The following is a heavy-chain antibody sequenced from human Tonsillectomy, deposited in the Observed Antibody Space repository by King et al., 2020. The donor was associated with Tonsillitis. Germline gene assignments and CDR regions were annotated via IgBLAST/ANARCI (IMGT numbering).Heavy chain of an antibody. J-gene: IGHJ4*02. D-gene: IGHD6-19*01. Sequence: QLVQSGGGLVKPGGSLRLSCAASGFTFRDFYMSWIRQVPGKGLEWVSSISSSGTTIYYTDSVKGRFTISRDTAKNSLYLEMKRLRAEDTAVYYCARPCSGWYEPYFDSWPPGPLVTV. CDR1: GFTFRDFY. CDR2: ISSSGTTI. V-gene: IGHV3-11*01. CDR3: ARPCSGWYEPYFDS.